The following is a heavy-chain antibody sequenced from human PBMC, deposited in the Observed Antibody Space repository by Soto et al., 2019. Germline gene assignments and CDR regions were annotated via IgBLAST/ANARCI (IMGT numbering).Heavy chain of an antibody. D-gene: IGHD3-16*01. CDR3: AHTKDTAGLRYAFDI. V-gene: IGHV2-5*02. CDR2: IYGDDDK. J-gene: IGHJ3*02. CDR1: GFSLSTSGVG. Sequence: QITLKESGPTLVKPTQTLTLTCTFSGFSLSTSGVGVGWIRQPPGKALEWLALIYGDDDKRHSPSLKSRITITNDPSHNQVVLTMTNMDPVDTATYCCAHTKDTAGLRYAFDIWGQGTMVTVSS.